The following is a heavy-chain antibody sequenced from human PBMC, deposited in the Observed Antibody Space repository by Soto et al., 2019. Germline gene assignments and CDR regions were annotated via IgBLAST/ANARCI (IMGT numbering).Heavy chain of an antibody. CDR1: GGSISSGGYY. D-gene: IGHD2-2*02. CDR3: AGYCSSTSCYTGTDY. J-gene: IGHJ4*02. V-gene: IGHV4-31*03. Sequence: QVQLQESGPGLVKPSQTLSLTCTVSGGSISSGGYYWSWIRQHPGKGLEWIGYIYYSGSTYYNPSLKSRVTISVDPSKNQFSLKLRSVTAADTAVYYCAGYCSSTSCYTGTDYWGQGTLVTVSS. CDR2: IYYSGST.